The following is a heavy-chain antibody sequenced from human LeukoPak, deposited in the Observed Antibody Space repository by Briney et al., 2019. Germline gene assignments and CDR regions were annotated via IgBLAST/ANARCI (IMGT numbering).Heavy chain of an antibody. V-gene: IGHV3-48*03. CDR3: AREDIRLDYFDY. CDR1: GFTISSEE. D-gene: IGHD6-19*01. Sequence: GGSLRLSCAASGFTISSEEMNWARQAREKGLEWVSHISSGGSPIYYADSVKGRFTISRDDAKNSLYLQMNSLKAEDTAVYYCAREDIRLDYFDYWGQGTLVTVSS. CDR2: ISSGGSPI. J-gene: IGHJ4*02.